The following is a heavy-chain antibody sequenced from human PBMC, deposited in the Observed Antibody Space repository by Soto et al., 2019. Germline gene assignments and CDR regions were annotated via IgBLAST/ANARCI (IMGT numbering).Heavy chain of an antibody. CDR1: GGSFSGYY. D-gene: IGHD1-26*01. V-gene: IGHV4-34*01. J-gene: IGHJ4*02. Sequence: SETLSLTCAVYGGSFSGYYWSWIRQPPGKGLEWIGEINHSGSTNYNPSLKSRVTISVDTSKNQFSLKLSSVTAADTAVYYCARTSGSYQSLGYFDYWGQGXLVTVYS. CDR3: ARTSGSYQSLGYFDY. CDR2: INHSGST.